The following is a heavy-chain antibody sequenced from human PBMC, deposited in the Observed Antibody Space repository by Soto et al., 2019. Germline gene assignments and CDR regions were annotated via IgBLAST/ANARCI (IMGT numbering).Heavy chain of an antibody. CDR1: GYTFTSYA. CDR3: ARHAGPITYFDY. CDR2: INAGNGNT. Sequence: ASVKVSCKASGYTFTSYAMHWVRQAPGQRLEWMGWINAGNGNTKYSQKFQGRVTITRDTSASTAYMELSSLRSEDTAVYYCARHAGPITYFDYWGQGTPVTVSS. J-gene: IGHJ4*02. D-gene: IGHD3-10*01. V-gene: IGHV1-3*01.